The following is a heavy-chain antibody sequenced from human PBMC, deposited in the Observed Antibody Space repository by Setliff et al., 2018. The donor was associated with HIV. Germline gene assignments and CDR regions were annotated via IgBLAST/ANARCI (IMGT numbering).Heavy chain of an antibody. J-gene: IGHJ6*02. CDR2: IVVGSGNT. CDR3: AATVESVGPYYGMDV. CDR1: GVTFSTYA. V-gene: IGHV1-58*02. D-gene: IGHD1-26*01. Sequence: VASVKVSCKASGVTFSTYAISWVRQAPGQGLEWIGWIVVGSGNTNYAQKFQERVTITRDMSTSTAYMELSSLRSEDTAVYYCAATVESVGPYYGMDVWGQGTTVTVSS.